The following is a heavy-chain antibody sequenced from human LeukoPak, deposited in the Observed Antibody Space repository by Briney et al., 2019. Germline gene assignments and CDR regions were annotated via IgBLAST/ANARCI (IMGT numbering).Heavy chain of an antibody. D-gene: IGHD6-13*01. CDR1: GFIVSSNY. V-gene: IGHV3-53*01. CDR3: ARAATLAGPFDY. CDR2: IYSGGST. Sequence: GGSLRLSCAASGFIVSSNYMSWVRQAPGKGLEWVSTIYSGGSTYYADSVKGRFTISRDNSQNTLYLQMNSLRAEDTAVYYCARAATLAGPFDYWGQGTLVTVSA. J-gene: IGHJ4*02.